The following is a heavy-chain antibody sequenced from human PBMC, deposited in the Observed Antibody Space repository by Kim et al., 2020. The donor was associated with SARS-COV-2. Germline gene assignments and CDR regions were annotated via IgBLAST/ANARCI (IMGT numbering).Heavy chain of an antibody. J-gene: IGHJ4*02. D-gene: IGHD2-2*01. CDR3: ASNRRLVVPAALPHY. Sequence: GGSLRLSCAASGFTFSSYAMHWVRQAPGKGLEWVAVISYDGSNKYYADSVKGRFTISRDNSKNTLYLQMNSLRAEDTAVYYCASNRRLVVPAALPHYWGQGTLVTVSS. CDR1: GFTFSSYA. V-gene: IGHV3-30-3*01. CDR2: ISYDGSNK.